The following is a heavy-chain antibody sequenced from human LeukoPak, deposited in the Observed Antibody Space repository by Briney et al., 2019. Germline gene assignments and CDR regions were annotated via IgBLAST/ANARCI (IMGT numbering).Heavy chain of an antibody. CDR3: ARDRWYYGSGSHINWFDP. Sequence: PGGSLRLSCAASGFTFSSYEMNWVRQAPGKGLEWVSVIYSGGSTYYADSVKGRFTISRDNSKNTLYLQMNSLRAEDTAVYYCARDRWYYGSGSHINWFDPWGQGTLVTVSS. V-gene: IGHV3-66*01. CDR2: IYSGGST. CDR1: GFTFSSYE. J-gene: IGHJ5*02. D-gene: IGHD3-10*01.